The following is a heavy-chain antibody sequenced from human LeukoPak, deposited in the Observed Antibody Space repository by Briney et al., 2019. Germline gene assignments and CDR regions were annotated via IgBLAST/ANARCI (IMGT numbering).Heavy chain of an antibody. CDR1: GYSISSGYY. D-gene: IGHD6-19*01. CDR3: ARSTPSVIAVAANFDY. CDR2: IYHSGST. V-gene: IGHV4-38-2*02. Sequence: SETLSLTCTVSGYSISSGYYWGWIRPPPGKGLEWIGSIYHSGSTYYNPSLKSRVTISVDTSKNQFSLKLSSVTAADTAVYYCARSTPSVIAVAANFDYWGQGTLVTVSS. J-gene: IGHJ4*02.